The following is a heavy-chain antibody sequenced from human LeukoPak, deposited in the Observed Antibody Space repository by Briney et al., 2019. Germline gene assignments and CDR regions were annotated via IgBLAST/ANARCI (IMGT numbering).Heavy chain of an antibody. Sequence: SETLSLTCAVYGGSFSGYYWSWIRQPPGKGLEWIGEINHSGSTNYNPSLKSRVTISVDTSKNQFSLQLSSVTAADTAVYYCARVTGYMIEDYFDYWGQGTLVTVSS. CDR1: GGSFSGYY. J-gene: IGHJ4*02. CDR2: INHSGST. D-gene: IGHD3-22*01. CDR3: ARVTGYMIEDYFDY. V-gene: IGHV4-34*01.